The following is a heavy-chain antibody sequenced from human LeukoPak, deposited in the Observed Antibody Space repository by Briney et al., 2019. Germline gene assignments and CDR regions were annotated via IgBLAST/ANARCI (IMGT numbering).Heavy chain of an antibody. V-gene: IGHV4-4*02. J-gene: IGHJ6*04. CDR2: IYHSGST. CDR1: GGSISSSNW. Sequence: PSETLSLTCAVSGGSISSSNWWSWVRQPPGKGLEWIGEIYHSGSTNYNPSLKSRVTISVDQSKNQFSLKLSSVTAADTAVYYCARVETDYYYYGMDVWGKGTTVTVSS. CDR3: ARVETDYYYYGMDV.